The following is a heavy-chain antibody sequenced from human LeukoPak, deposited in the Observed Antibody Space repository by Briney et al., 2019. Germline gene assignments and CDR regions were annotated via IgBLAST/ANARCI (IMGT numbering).Heavy chain of an antibody. CDR1: GYTFTGYY. CDR3: ARDYDSSGWYSVCGCDY. CDR2: INPNSGGT. V-gene: IGHV1-2*02. Sequence: ASVKVSCKASGYTFTGYYMHWVRQAPGQVLGWMGWINPNSGGTNYAQKFQGRVTMTRDTSISTAYMELSRLRSDDTAVYYCARDYDSSGWYSVCGCDYWGQGTLVTVSS. J-gene: IGHJ4*02. D-gene: IGHD6-19*01.